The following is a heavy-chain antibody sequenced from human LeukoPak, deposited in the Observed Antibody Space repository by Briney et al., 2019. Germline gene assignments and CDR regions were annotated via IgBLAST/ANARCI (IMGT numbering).Heavy chain of an antibody. Sequence: ASVKVSCKASGGTFSSYAISWVRQAPGQGLEWMGGIIPIFGTANYAQKFQGRVTITADESTSTAYMELSSLRSEDTAVYYCARASSRGYYYDSSGYLLDYWGQGTLVTVSS. D-gene: IGHD3-22*01. CDR3: ARASSRGYYYDSSGYLLDY. CDR1: GGTFSSYA. CDR2: IIPIFGTA. V-gene: IGHV1-69*13. J-gene: IGHJ4*02.